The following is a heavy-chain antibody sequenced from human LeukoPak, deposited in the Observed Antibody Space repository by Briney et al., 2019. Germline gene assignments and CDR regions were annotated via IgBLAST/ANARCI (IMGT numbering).Heavy chain of an antibody. V-gene: IGHV3-33*01. CDR3: ARAVGAARPYFDY. CDR2: IWYDGSNK. J-gene: IGHJ4*02. Sequence: GGSLRLSCAASGFTFSSYGMHWVRQAPGKGLEWVAVIWYDGSNKYYADSVKGRFTISRDNSKNTLYLQMNSLRAEDTAVYYCARAVGAARPYFDYWGQGTLVTVSS. D-gene: IGHD6-6*01. CDR1: GFTFSSYG.